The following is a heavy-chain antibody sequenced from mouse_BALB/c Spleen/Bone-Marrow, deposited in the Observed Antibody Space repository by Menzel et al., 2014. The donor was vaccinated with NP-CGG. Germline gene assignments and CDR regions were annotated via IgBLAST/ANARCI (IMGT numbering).Heavy chain of an antibody. CDR1: GYTFTNYW. CDR2: ILPGRGSP. V-gene: IGHV1-9*01. J-gene: IGHJ4*01. CDR3: ARKGALRAMDY. Sequence: LVESGAELMRPGASVKISCKASGYTFTNYWIEWVKRRPGHGLEWIGEILPGRGSPNYNEKFKGKATFALDTSSNTSYMQLSSLTSEDSAVYYCARKGALRAMDYWGQESSVTVSS.